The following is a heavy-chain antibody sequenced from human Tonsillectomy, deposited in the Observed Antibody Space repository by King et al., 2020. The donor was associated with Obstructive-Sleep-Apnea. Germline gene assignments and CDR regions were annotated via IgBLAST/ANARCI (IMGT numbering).Heavy chain of an antibody. CDR3: ARVIFYYDSSGYSNYFDY. V-gene: IGHV3-7*01. CDR1: GFTFSSFC. D-gene: IGHD3-22*01. J-gene: IGHJ4*02. CDR2: IQQDGSEK. Sequence: VQLVESWGGLVQPGGSLRLSCAASGFTFSSFCMSWVRQAPGKWLEGVANIQQDGSEKYYVDSVTGRLTISRDNAKNSLYLQMNSLRAEDTAVFYCARVIFYYDSSGYSNYFDYWGQGTLVTVSS.